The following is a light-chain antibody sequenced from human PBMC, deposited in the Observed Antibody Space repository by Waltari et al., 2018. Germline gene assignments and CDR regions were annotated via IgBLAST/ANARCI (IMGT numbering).Light chain of an antibody. J-gene: IGLJ2*01. CDR1: GSNIGAGYV. CDR2: GST. CDR3: QSYDTSLRVV. V-gene: IGLV1-40*01. Sequence: QSVLTQPPSVSGAPGPRVTISCPGSGSNIGAGYVVPCYQPLPRAPPKLLIYGSTSRPLGVPDRFFGSTSGTSASLAITGLQAEDEADYYCQSYDTSLRVVFGGGTKLTVL.